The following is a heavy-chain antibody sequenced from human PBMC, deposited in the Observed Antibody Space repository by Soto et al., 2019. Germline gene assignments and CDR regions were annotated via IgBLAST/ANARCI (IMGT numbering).Heavy chain of an antibody. CDR3: ARDREQWLVGYYFDY. Sequence: QVQLVESGGGVVQPGRSLRLSCAASGFTFSRYGMHWVRQAPGRGLEWVAVIWYDGSNIYYADSVKGRFTISRDNSEDTLDLQMNSLRAEDTAVYYCARDREQWLVGYYFDYWGQGTLVTVSS. D-gene: IGHD6-19*01. J-gene: IGHJ4*02. CDR2: IWYDGSNI. CDR1: GFTFSRYG. V-gene: IGHV3-33*01.